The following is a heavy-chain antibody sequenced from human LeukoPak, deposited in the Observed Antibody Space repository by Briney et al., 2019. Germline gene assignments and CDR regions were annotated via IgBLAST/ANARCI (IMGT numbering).Heavy chain of an antibody. J-gene: IGHJ4*02. D-gene: IGHD3-10*01. V-gene: IGHV3-53*01. CDR1: GFTVSSNY. CDR3: ARDGTMVRGGFDY. Sequence: GGSLRLSCAASGFTVSSNYMSWVRQAPGKGLEWVSVIYSGGSTYYADSVKGRFTISRDNSKNTLYLQMNSLRAEDTAVYYCARDGTMVRGGFDYWGQGTLVTVSS. CDR2: IYSGGST.